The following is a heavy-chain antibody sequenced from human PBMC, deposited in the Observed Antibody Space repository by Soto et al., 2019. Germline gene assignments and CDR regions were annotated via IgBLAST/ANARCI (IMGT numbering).Heavy chain of an antibody. CDR2: ISADDATT. D-gene: IGHD3-16*01. CDR3: AMVDNYVTPTPQDV. Sequence: ASVKVSCKTSGYTFTSFGISWVRQAPGQGLEWMGWISADDATTNYARKFQGRLTMTTDTSTTAAYLDLGSLTSDDTAVYYCAMVDNYVTPTPQDVWGQGTTVTVSS. CDR1: GYTFTSFG. J-gene: IGHJ6*02. V-gene: IGHV1-18*01.